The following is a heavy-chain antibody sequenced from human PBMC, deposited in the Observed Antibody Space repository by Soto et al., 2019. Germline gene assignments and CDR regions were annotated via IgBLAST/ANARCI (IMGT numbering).Heavy chain of an antibody. J-gene: IGHJ4*02. CDR3: ARDFRYQRFDH. CDR2: MNQDGSHV. Sequence: GGSLRLSCVASGFSISSSWICWIRQTPGKGLEWVTNMNQDGSHVAYADAVKGRFTVSRDNAKNAVYLQMNSLTVEDTAVYFCARDFRYQRFDHWGQGALVTVSS. V-gene: IGHV3-7*01. CDR1: GFSISSSW. D-gene: IGHD3-16*02.